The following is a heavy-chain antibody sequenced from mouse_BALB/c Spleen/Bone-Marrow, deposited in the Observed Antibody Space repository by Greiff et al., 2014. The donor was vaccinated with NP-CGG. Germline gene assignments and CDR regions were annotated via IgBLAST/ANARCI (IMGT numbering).Heavy chain of an antibody. J-gene: IGHJ2*01. CDR3: ARITTVVVTGDY. CDR2: ISSGGSYT. CDR1: GFTFSTYA. Sequence: DVKLVESGGGLVKPGGSLKLSCAASGFTFSTYAMSWVRQTPEKRLEWVATISSGGSYTYYPDSVKGRFTISRDNAKNTLYLQMSSLRSEDTAMYYCARITTVVVTGDYWGQGTTLTVSS. V-gene: IGHV5-9-1*01. D-gene: IGHD1-1*01.